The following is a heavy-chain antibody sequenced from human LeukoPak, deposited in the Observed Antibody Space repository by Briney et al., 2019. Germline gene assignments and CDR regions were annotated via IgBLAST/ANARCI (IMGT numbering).Heavy chain of an antibody. CDR1: GFTFSHHG. D-gene: IGHD5-12*01. CDR2: ILYDGSNK. CDR3: ARVGYSGWNLEY. V-gene: IGHV3-30*02. Sequence: GGSLRLSCAASGFTFSHHGVHWVRPAPGKGLEWVAFILYDGSNKYYVDSVKGRFTISRDDAKNSLYVQMNSLRDEDTAVYYCARVGYSGWNLEYWGQGTLVTVSS. J-gene: IGHJ4*02.